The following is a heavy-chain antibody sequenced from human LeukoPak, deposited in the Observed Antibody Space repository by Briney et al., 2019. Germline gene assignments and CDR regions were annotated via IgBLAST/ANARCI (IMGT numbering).Heavy chain of an antibody. D-gene: IGHD2-2*01. V-gene: IGHV4-34*01. Sequence: SETLSLTCAVYGGSFSGYYWSWIRQPPGKGLEWIGEINHSGSTNYNPSLKSRVTISVDTSKNQFSLKLSSVTAADTAVYYCARGGRAPAATYDYWGQGTLVTVSS. CDR1: GGSFSGYY. J-gene: IGHJ4*02. CDR3: ARGGRAPAATYDY. CDR2: INHSGST.